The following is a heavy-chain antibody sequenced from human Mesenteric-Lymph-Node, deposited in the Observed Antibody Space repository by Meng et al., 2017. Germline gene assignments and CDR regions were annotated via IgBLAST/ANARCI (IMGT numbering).Heavy chain of an antibody. J-gene: IGHJ4*02. CDR2: IYYSGST. D-gene: IGHD6-19*01. CDR3: ARVSSGWDYFDY. CDR1: GGSVSSGGYY. Sequence: VQLQESGPGLVKPSQTLSLTCPVSGGSVSSGGYYWTWIRQHPGKGLEWFGHIYYSGSTFYNPSLKRRVIISIDTSKNQFSLNLRSVTAADTAVYYCARVSSGWDYFDYWGQGTLVTVSS. V-gene: IGHV4-31*03.